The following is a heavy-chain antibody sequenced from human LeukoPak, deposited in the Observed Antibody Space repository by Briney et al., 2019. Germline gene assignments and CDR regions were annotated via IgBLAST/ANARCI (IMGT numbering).Heavy chain of an antibody. Sequence: PSETLSLTCTVSGGSLSSYYWRWIRQPPGKGLEWIGYIPYSGTTNYNPSLNSRVTISLDTSKNQFSLKLTSVTAADTAFYYCASSRPYYDILTGQSDDAFDIWGRGTMVTVSS. CDR1: GGSLSSYY. D-gene: IGHD3-9*01. J-gene: IGHJ3*02. V-gene: IGHV4-59*01. CDR3: ASSRPYYDILTGQSDDAFDI. CDR2: IPYSGTT.